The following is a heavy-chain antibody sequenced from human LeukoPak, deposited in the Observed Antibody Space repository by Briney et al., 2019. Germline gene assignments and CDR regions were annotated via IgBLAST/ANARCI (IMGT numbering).Heavy chain of an antibody. J-gene: IGHJ6*03. V-gene: IGHV1-69*05. Sequence: SVKVSCKASGGTFSNYAISWVRQAPGQGLEWMGRIIPMFGTTNYAQKFQGRVSITTDESTSTAYMEVSSLRIEDTAVYYCASVTVTTWAPDGHMDVWGKGTTVTVSS. D-gene: IGHD4-11*01. CDR3: ASVTVTTWAPDGHMDV. CDR2: IIPMFGTT. CDR1: GGTFSNYA.